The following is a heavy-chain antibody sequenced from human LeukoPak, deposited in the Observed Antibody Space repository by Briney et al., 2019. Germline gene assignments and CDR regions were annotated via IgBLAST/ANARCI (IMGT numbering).Heavy chain of an antibody. J-gene: IGHJ3*02. CDR2: ISYDGSNK. D-gene: IGHD3-3*01. Sequence: GRSLRLSCAASGFTFSSYAMHWVRQAPGKGLEWVAVISYDGSNKYYADSVKGRFTISRDNSKNTLYLQMNSLRAEDTAVYYCARVRGITIFGVVIIDAFDIWGQGTMVTVSS. CDR3: ARVRGITIFGVVIIDAFDI. V-gene: IGHV3-30-3*01. CDR1: GFTFSSYA.